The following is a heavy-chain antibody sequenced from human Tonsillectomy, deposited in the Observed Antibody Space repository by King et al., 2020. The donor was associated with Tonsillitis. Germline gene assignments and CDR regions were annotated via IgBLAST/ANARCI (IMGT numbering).Heavy chain of an antibody. V-gene: IGHV3-64D*06. Sequence: VQLVESGGGLVQPGGSLRLSCSASGFTFSSYAMHWVRQAPGKGLEYVSAISSNGGSTYYADSVKGRFTISRDNSKNTLYLQKSSLRAEDTAVYYCAVVVVAATDFDYWGQGTLVTVSS. CDR2: ISSNGGST. CDR3: AVVVVAATDFDY. CDR1: GFTFSSYA. D-gene: IGHD2-15*01. J-gene: IGHJ4*02.